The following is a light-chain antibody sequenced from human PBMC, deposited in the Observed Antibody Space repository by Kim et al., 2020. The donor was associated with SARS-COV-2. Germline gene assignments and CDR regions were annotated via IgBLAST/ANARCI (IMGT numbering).Light chain of an antibody. Sequence: SGSPGERATLSCRASQSVSSNFAWYQQKPGQAPRRLIYGASTRATGIPARLSGSGSGTEFTLTISSLQSEDFAVYYCQQYNNWPLTFGGGTKLEI. CDR3: QQYNNWPLT. J-gene: IGKJ4*01. V-gene: IGKV3-15*01. CDR1: QSVSSN. CDR2: GAS.